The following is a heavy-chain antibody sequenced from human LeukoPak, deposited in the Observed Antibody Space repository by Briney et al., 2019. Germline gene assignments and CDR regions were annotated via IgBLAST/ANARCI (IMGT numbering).Heavy chain of an antibody. V-gene: IGHV3-21*04. CDR2: ITSDSSYV. J-gene: IGHJ4*02. Sequence: GGSLRLSCAASGFTFSSYNMNWVRQAPGKGLDWVSSITSDSSYVFYADSVKGRFTISRDNAENSLYLQMNSLRAEDTAVYYCAKEGLAAYDSSGYYPDWGQGTLVTVSS. CDR1: GFTFSSYN. D-gene: IGHD3-22*01. CDR3: AKEGLAAYDSSGYYPD.